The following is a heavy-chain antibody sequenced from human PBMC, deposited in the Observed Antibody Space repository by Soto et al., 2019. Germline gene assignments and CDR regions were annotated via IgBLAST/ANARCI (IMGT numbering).Heavy chain of an antibody. J-gene: IGHJ4*02. Sequence: GGSLRLSCAASGFTFSSYAMHWVRQAPGKGLEWVAVISYDGSNKYYADSVKGRLTISRDNSKNTLYLQMNSLRAEDTAVYYCASPLPSVVVPAATPNWGQGTLVPVSS. V-gene: IGHV3-30-3*01. CDR1: GFTFSSYA. CDR2: ISYDGSNK. CDR3: ASPLPSVVVPAATPN. D-gene: IGHD2-2*01.